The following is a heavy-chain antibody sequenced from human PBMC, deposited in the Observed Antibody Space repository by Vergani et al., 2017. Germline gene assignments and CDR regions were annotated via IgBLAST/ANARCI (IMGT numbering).Heavy chain of an antibody. J-gene: IGHJ5*02. CDR3: ASVYCSGGSCDSVNGFEP. V-gene: IGHV3-30-3*01. Sequence: QVQLVESGGGVVQPGRSLRLSCSASGFTFSSYAMHWVRQAPGKGLEWVAVISYDGSNKYYADSGKARFTISSDNSKNSLYLQMNSLRAEDTAVYYCASVYCSGGSCDSVNGFEPWGQGTLVTVS. D-gene: IGHD2-15*01. CDR2: ISYDGSNK. CDR1: GFTFSSYA.